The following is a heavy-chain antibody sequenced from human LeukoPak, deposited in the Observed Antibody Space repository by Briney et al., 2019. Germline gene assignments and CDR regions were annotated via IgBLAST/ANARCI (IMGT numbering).Heavy chain of an antibody. V-gene: IGHV4-34*01. D-gene: IGHD6-13*01. CDR1: GGSFSGYY. CDR3: ARGAYDVWQQLSHWGYYYYYGMDV. CDR2: INHSGST. Sequence: SETLSLTCAVSGGSFSGYYWSWIRQPPGKGLEWIGEINHSGSTNCNPSLKSRVTISVDTSKNQFSLKLSSVTAVDTAVYYCARGAYDVWQQLSHWGYYYYYGMDVWGQGTTVTVSS. J-gene: IGHJ6*02.